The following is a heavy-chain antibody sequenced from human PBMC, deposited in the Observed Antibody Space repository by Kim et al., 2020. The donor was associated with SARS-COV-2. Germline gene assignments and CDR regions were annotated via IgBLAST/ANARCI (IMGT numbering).Heavy chain of an antibody. D-gene: IGHD6-13*01. CDR1: GGSTSGYY. CDR3: ARGHRAGAGHLDS. J-gene: IGHJ4*02. Sequence: SETLSLTCTVSGGSTSGYYWSWIRQPPGEGLEWIGYIYYSGSTNYNPSLKCRVTISIDTSKNQFSLKVRSVTAADTAVYYCARGHRAGAGHLDSWGQGALGTVSS. V-gene: IGHV4-59*01. CDR2: IYYSGST.